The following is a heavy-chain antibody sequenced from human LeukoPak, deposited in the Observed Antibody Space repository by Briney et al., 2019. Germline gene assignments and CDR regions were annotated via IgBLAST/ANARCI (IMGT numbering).Heavy chain of an antibody. CDR3: AREWGRIAVAGGRGY. CDR2: IRYDEKTK. CDR1: GFIFSNFG. V-gene: IGHV3-33*01. J-gene: IGHJ4*02. D-gene: IGHD6-19*01. Sequence: AGESLRLSCEASGFIFSNFGMPGVRQAPGKGLEWLALIRYDEKTKFYAASVKGRFAISRDNSRNTLFLHMTSLRVEDTAVYYCAREWGRIAVAGGRGYWGQGALVTVSS.